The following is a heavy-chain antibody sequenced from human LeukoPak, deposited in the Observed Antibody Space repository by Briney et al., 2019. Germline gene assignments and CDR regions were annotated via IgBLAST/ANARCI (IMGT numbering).Heavy chain of an antibody. J-gene: IGHJ5*02. V-gene: IGHV1-8*03. CDR3: ARGDYYDSSGPNWFDP. CDR2: MNPNSGNT. D-gene: IGHD3-22*01. CDR1: GYTFTSYD. Sequence: ASVKVSCKASGYTFTSYDINWVRQATGQGLEWMGWMNPNSGNTGYAQKFQGRVTITRNTSISTAYMELSSLRSEDTAVYYCARGDYYDSSGPNWFDPWGQGTLVTVSS.